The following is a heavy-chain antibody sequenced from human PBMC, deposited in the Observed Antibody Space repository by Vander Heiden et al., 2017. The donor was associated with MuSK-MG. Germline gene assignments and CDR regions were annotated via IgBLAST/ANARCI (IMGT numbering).Heavy chain of an antibody. CDR3: AKGATTFDY. Sequence: EVHLLESGGGLVQPGGSLTLSCVASGFTFSSYGMSWVRQAPGKGLEWVSGITASGGNTYYTDSVKGRFTISRDNSKNTVYLQMNSLRAEDTAIYYCAKGATTFDYWGQGALVTVSS. CDR1: GFTFSSYG. V-gene: IGHV3-23*01. D-gene: IGHD1-26*01. CDR2: ITASGGNT. J-gene: IGHJ4*02.